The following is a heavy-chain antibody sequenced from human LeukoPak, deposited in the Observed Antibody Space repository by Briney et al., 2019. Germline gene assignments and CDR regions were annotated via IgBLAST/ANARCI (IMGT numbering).Heavy chain of an antibody. Sequence: SETLSLTCAVSGGSISSSNWWSWVRPPPGKGLEWIGEIYHSGSTNYNPSLKSRVTISVDKSKNQFSLKLSSVTAADTAVYYCASTLVGAQTPDYFDYWGQGTLVTVSS. J-gene: IGHJ4*02. CDR2: IYHSGST. CDR3: ASTLVGAQTPDYFDY. D-gene: IGHD1-26*01. CDR1: GGSISSSNW. V-gene: IGHV4-4*02.